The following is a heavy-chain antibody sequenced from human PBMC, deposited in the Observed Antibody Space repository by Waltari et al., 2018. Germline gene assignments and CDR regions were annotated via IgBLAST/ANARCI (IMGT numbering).Heavy chain of an antibody. V-gene: IGHV4-39*01. CDR2: IYYSGST. CDR3: TRHHWNYDDAFDI. J-gene: IGHJ3*02. CDR1: GGSISSSSYY. D-gene: IGHD1-7*01. Sequence: QLQLQESGPGLVKPSETLSLTCTVSGGSISSSSYYWGWIRQPPGKGLEWIGSIYYSGSTYYNPSLKSRVTISVDTSKNQFSLKLSSVTAADTAVYYCTRHHWNYDDAFDIWGQGTMVTVSS.